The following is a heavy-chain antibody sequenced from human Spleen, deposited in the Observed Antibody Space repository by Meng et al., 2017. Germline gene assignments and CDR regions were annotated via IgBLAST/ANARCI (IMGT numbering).Heavy chain of an antibody. CDR3: ARDGYCTGGSCYSGH. V-gene: IGHV3-7*01. D-gene: IGHD2-15*01. CDR2: IKEDGSQQ. CDR1: EGTFSASD. J-gene: IGHJ4*02. Sequence: GESLKISCAVSEGTFSASDIHWVRQAPGKGLEWVANIKEDGSQQNYGDSVKGRFTISRDNAKNSLYLQMNSLTAEDTAVYYCARDGYCTGGSCYSGHWGQGTLVTVSS.